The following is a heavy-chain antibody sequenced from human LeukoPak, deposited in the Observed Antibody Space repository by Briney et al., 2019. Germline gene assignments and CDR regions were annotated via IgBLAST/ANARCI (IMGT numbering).Heavy chain of an antibody. J-gene: IGHJ4*02. CDR3: VRDTFGASDS. D-gene: IGHD4/OR15-4a*01. V-gene: IGHV3-21*01. CDR1: GFTFSSYS. Sequence: GGSLRLSCAASGFTFSSYSMNWVRQAPGKGLEWVSSISSSSSYIYYADSVKGRFTISRDNAKNLLYLQMNSLRADDTAVYYCVRDTFGASDSWGQGSLVSVSS. CDR2: ISSSSSYI.